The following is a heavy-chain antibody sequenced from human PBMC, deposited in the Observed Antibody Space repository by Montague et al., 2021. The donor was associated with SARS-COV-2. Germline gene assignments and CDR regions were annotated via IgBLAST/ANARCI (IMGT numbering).Heavy chain of an antibody. D-gene: IGHD1-14*01. CDR2: TYNTGST. CDR3: ASLVLCFGTGRDYYYYGTDD. CDR1: GGSIKSNSYY. V-gene: IGHV4-39*01. J-gene: IGHJ6*02. Sequence: SETLSLTCNVSGGSIKSNSYYWGWIRQPPGKGLEWIGSTYNTGSTYYTPSLKSRVSISADSSKNQFSLRLSSVTAADTAVYYCASLVLCFGTGRDYYYYGTDDWGQGTPVTVSS.